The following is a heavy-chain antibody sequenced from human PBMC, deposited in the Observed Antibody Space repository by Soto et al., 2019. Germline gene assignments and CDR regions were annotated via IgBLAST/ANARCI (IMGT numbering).Heavy chain of an antibody. Sequence: QVQLVQSGAEVKKPGASVKVSCKASGYTFTSYGISWVRQAPGQGLEWMGWISAYNGNTNYAQKLQGRVTMTTDTSTSKAYMELRSLRSDDTAVYYCARGAKLYFDWLLMEWDYWGQGTLVTVSS. V-gene: IGHV1-18*01. J-gene: IGHJ4*02. CDR3: ARGAKLYFDWLLMEWDY. CDR1: GYTFTSYG. CDR2: ISAYNGNT. D-gene: IGHD3-9*01.